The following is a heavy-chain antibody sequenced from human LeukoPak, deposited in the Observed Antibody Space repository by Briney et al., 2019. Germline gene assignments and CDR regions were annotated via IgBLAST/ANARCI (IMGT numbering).Heavy chain of an antibody. J-gene: IGHJ3*02. CDR1: GGSISSSSYY. V-gene: IGHV4-39*01. Sequence: PSETLSLTCTVSGGSISSSSYYWGWIRQPPGKGLEWIGSIYYSGSTYYNPSLKSRVTISVDTSKNQFSLKLSSVTAADTAVYYCARPHYSNYDFWSGYGGAFDIWGQGTMVTVSS. CDR3: ARPHYSNYDFWSGYGGAFDI. D-gene: IGHD3-3*01. CDR2: IYYSGST.